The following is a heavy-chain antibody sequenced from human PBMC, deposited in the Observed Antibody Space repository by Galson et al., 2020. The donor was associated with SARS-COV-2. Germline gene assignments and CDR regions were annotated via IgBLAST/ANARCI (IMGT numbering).Heavy chain of an antibody. D-gene: IGHD2-2*01. J-gene: IGHJ6*02. CDR2: ISYDGSNK. Sequence: TGGSLRLSCAASGFTFSSYAMHWVRQAPGKGLEWVAVISYDGSNKYYADSVKGQFTISRDNSKNTMYLQMNSLRAEDTAVYYCASCPSTRTSCYPSVMDVWGPGTTVTVSS. CDR1: GFTFSSYA. V-gene: IGHV3-30-3*01. CDR3: ASCPSTRTSCYPSVMDV.